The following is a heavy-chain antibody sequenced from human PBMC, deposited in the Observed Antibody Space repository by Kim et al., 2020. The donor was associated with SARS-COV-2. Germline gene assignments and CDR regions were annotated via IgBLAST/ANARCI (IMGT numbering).Heavy chain of an antibody. D-gene: IGHD4-17*01. V-gene: IGHV1-46*01. Sequence: ASVKVSCKASGYTFTSYYMHWVRQAPGQGLEWMGIINPSGGSTSYAQKFQGRVTMTRDTSTSTVYMELSSLRSEDTAVYYCARDLTTVVTNYYYYYGMDVGGHGTTVAVSS. CDR3: ARDLTTVVTNYYYYYGMDV. CDR1: GYTFTSYY. J-gene: IGHJ6*02. CDR2: INPSGGST.